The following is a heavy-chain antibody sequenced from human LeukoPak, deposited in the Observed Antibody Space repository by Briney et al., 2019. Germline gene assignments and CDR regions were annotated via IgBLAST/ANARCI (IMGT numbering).Heavy chain of an antibody. CDR3: ARARAAGTPTLFDY. J-gene: IGHJ4*02. CDR2: ISAYNGNT. Sequence: GASVKVSCKASGYTFTSYGISWVRQAPGQGLEWMGWISAYNGNTNYAQKLQGRVTMTTDTSTSTAYMELRSPRSDDTAVYYCARARAAGTPTLFDYWGQGTLVTVSS. CDR1: GYTFTSYG. V-gene: IGHV1-18*04. D-gene: IGHD6-13*01.